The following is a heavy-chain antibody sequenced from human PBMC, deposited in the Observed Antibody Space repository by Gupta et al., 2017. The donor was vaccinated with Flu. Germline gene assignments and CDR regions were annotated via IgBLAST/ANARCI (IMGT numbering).Heavy chain of an antibody. V-gene: IGHV1-2*06. CDR1: FPGYY. Sequence: FPGYYMHWVRQAPGQGLEWMGRINPNSGGTNYAQKFQGRVTMTRDTSISTAYMELSRLRSDDTAVYYCASGYDLGASRFDPWGQGTLVTVSS. CDR2: INPNSGGT. CDR3: ASGYDLGASRFDP. J-gene: IGHJ5*02. D-gene: IGHD5-12*01.